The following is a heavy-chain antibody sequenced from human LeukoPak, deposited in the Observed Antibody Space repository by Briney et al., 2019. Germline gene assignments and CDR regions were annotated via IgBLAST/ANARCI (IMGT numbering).Heavy chain of an antibody. CDR2: FDPEDGET. CDR1: GYTLTELS. V-gene: IGHV1-24*01. J-gene: IGHJ3*02. CDR3: ATDKREITFGGVIVIRGAAFDI. Sequence: ASVNVSCKVSGYTLTELSMHWVRQAPGKGLEWMGGFDPEDGETIYAQKFQGRVTMTEDTSTDTAYMELSSLRSEDTAVYYCATDKREITFGGVIVIRGAAFDIRGQGTMVTVS. D-gene: IGHD3-16*02.